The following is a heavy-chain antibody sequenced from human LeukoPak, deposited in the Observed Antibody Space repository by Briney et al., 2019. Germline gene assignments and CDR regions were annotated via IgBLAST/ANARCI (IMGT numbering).Heavy chain of an antibody. CDR2: INWNGGRT. CDR3: ARDLYSSSWYYFDC. J-gene: IGHJ4*02. Sequence: GGSLRLSCAASGFTFDDYGMSWVGHAPGKGLEWVSGINWNGGRTVYADSVKGRFTMCRDNAKNYLYLQMNSLRAEDTASYYCARDLYSSSWYYFDCWGQGTLVTVSS. CDR1: GFTFDDYG. V-gene: IGHV3-20*04. D-gene: IGHD6-13*01.